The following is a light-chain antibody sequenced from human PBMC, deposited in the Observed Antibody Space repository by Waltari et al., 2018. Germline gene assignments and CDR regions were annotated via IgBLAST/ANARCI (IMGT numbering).Light chain of an antibody. Sequence: EIVFTQSLATLSLSPGERGPLSCRASQSVNTNLAWYQQKPGQAPRLLIYDASNRATGIPARFSGSGSGTDFTLTISSLEREDFAVYYCQQRTTWPSITFGQGTRLEIK. CDR2: DAS. V-gene: IGKV3-11*01. CDR1: QSVNTN. CDR3: QQRTTWPSIT. J-gene: IGKJ5*01.